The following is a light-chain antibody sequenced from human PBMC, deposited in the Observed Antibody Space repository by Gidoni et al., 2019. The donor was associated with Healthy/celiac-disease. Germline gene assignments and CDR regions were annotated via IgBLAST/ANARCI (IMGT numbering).Light chain of an antibody. CDR3: SSYTSSSTWV. J-gene: IGLJ3*02. V-gene: IGLV2-14*01. CDR1: SGDVGGYNY. CDR2: EVS. Sequence: QSALTQPASVSGSPGQSITIPCTGTSGDVGGYNYVSWYQQHPGKSPKPMIYEVSNRPSGVSNRFSGSKSGNTASLTISGLQAEDEADYYCSSYTSSSTWVFGGGTKLTVL.